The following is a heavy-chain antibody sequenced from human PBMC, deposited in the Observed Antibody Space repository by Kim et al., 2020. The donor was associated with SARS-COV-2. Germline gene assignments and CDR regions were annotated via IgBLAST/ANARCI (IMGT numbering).Heavy chain of an antibody. V-gene: IGHV3-15*01. CDR1: GFTFSNAW. CDR2: IKSKTDGGTT. CDR3: TTAFEKQQLTPYYYYGMDV. D-gene: IGHD6-13*01. J-gene: IGHJ6*02. Sequence: GGSLRLSCAASGFTFSNAWMSWVRQAPGKGLEWVGRIKSKTDGGTTDYAAPVKGRFTISRDDSKNTLYLQMNSLKTEDTAVYYCTTAFEKQQLTPYYYYGMDVWGQGTTVTVSS.